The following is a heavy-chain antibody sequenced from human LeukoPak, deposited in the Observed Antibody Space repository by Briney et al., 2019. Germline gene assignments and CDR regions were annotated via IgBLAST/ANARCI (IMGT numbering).Heavy chain of an antibody. V-gene: IGHV3-7*01. J-gene: IGHJ4*02. Sequence: GGSLRLSCAASGFTFSNYWMSWVRQAPGKGLEWVANMEADGSENYYVDSVKGRFTISRDNAKNSLYLQMNSLRVGDTAVYYCGRGWSGFAYWGQGTLVTVSS. CDR3: GRGWSGFAY. D-gene: IGHD3-3*01. CDR2: MEADGSEN. CDR1: GFTFSNYW.